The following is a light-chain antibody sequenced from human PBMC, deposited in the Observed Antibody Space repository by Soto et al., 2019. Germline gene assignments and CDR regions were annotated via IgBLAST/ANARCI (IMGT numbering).Light chain of an antibody. V-gene: IGKV3-20*01. CDR3: HQYGTSPRT. J-gene: IGKJ1*01. CDR2: GAS. Sequence: IVLTQSPGTLSLSPGERTTLSCRASQSISRYLAWYQQIPGQAPGLLIYGASSRATGIPDGFSGSGSGTDFNLTVSRLAPEDFAVYYCHQYGTSPRTFGQGTKVDIK. CDR1: QSISRY.